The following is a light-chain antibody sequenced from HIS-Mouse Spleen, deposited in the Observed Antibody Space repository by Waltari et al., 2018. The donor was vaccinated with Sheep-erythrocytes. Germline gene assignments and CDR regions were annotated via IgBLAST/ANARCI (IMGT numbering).Light chain of an antibody. V-gene: IGKV1D-13*01. J-gene: IGKJ1*01. CDR3: QQFNNYPRT. Sequence: AIQLTQSPSSMSAAVGDGVTITCRASQGISSALAWYQQKPGNAPKLLIYDASSWESGVPSRFSGSGSGTDFTLTISSLQPEDFATYYCQQFNNYPRTFGQGTKVEIK. CDR1: QGISSA. CDR2: DAS.